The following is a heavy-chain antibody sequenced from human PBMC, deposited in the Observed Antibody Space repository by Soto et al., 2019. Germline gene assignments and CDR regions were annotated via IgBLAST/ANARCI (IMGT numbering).Heavy chain of an antibody. V-gene: IGHV4-34*01. CDR3: ARVGALGSSSCFDY. D-gene: IGHD6-13*01. J-gene: IGHJ4*02. CDR2: INHSGST. Sequence: QVQLQQWGAGLLKPSETLSLTCAVYGGSFSGYYRSWIRQPPGKGLEWIGEINHSGSTNYNPSLKSRVTISVDTSKNQLSLKLSSVTAADTAVYYCARVGALGSSSCFDYWGQGTLVTVSS. CDR1: GGSFSGYY.